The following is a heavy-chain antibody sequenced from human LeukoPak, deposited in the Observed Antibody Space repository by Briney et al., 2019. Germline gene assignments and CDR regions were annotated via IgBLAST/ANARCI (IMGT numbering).Heavy chain of an antibody. V-gene: IGHV4-59*08. Sequence: PSETLSLTCTVSGGSINTYYWGWIRQPSGKGLEWIGNIYSSGSTNYNPSLKSRVTISVDTSKNQFSLKLTSVTAADTAIYYCARAGGAPHGDCEFDFWGQGILVTVSS. CDR1: GGSINTYY. CDR2: IYSSGST. J-gene: IGHJ4*02. D-gene: IGHD2-21*02. CDR3: ARAGGAPHGDCEFDF.